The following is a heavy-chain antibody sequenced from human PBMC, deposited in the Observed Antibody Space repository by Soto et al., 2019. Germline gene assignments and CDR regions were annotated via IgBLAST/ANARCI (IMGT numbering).Heavy chain of an antibody. CDR3: ARCTAVAGTDYYYYGMDV. Sequence: LSLTCTVSGGSVSSGSYYWSWIRQPPGKGLEWIGYIYYSGSTNYNPSLKSRVTISVDTSKNQFSLKLSSVTAADTAVYYCARCTAVAGTDYYYYGMDVWGQGTTVTVSS. J-gene: IGHJ6*02. CDR1: GGSVSSGSYY. CDR2: IYYSGST. D-gene: IGHD6-19*01. V-gene: IGHV4-61*01.